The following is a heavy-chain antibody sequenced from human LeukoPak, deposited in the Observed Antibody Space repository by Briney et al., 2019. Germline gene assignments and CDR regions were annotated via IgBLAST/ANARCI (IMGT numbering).Heavy chain of an antibody. V-gene: IGHV3-21*01. D-gene: IGHD2-15*01. Sequence: GGSLRLSCAASGFTFSSYSMNWVRQAPGKGLEWVSSISSSSSYIYYADSVKGRFTISRDNAKNSLYLQMNSLRAEDTAVYYCARGRYCSGGSCYGQDYYYYGMDVWGQGTTVTVSS. CDR2: ISSSSSYI. CDR1: GFTFSSYS. CDR3: ARGRYCSGGSCYGQDYYYYGMDV. J-gene: IGHJ6*02.